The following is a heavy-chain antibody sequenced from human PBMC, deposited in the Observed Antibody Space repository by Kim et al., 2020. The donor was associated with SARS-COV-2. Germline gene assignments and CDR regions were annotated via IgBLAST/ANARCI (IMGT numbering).Heavy chain of an antibody. CDR2: GSP. V-gene: IGHV4-39*01. J-gene: IGHJ3*02. CDR3: ASHEETFDI. Sequence: GSPYYNPSLKSRVTISVDTSKNQFSLKLSSVTAADTAVYYCASHEETFDIWGQGTMVTVSS.